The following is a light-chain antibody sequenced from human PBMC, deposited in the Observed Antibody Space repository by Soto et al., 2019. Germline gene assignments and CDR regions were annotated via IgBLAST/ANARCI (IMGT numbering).Light chain of an antibody. J-gene: IGKJ5*01. CDR2: DTS. Sequence: EFVLTQSPATLSLSXVERATLSXXXSQSVKTFLVWYQHRPGQAPRVLIYDTSHRASGIPARFSGSGSGTDFTLTISSLEPEDAALYYCQQRSNWPPITFGQGTRLEIK. CDR1: QSVKTF. CDR3: QQRSNWPPIT. V-gene: IGKV3-11*01.